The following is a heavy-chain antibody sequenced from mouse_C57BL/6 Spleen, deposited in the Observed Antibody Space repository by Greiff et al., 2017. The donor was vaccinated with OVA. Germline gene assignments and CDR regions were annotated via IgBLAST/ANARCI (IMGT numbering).Heavy chain of an antibody. V-gene: IGHV1-82*01. CDR2: IYPGDGDT. CDR1: GYAFSSSW. Sequence: QVQLQQSGPELVKPGASVKISCKASGYAFSSSWMNWVKQRPGKGLEWIGRIYPGDGDTNYNGKFKGKATLTADKSSSTAYMQLSSLTSEDSAVYFCARWLPPAWFAYWGQGTLVTVSA. CDR3: ARWLPPAWFAY. J-gene: IGHJ3*01. D-gene: IGHD2-2*01.